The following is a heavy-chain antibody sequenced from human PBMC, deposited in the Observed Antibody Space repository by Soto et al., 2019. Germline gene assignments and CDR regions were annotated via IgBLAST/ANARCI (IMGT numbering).Heavy chain of an antibody. CDR3: ARDDKVWTTGLIDY. D-gene: IGHD4-17*01. CDR1: GFTFSSYS. V-gene: IGHV3-21*01. CDR2: ISSSSSYI. Sequence: EVQLVESGGGLVKPGGSRRLSCAACGFTFSSYSMNWVRQAPGKGLEWVSSISSSSSYIYYADSVKGRFTISRDNAKNSLYLQMNSLRAEDTAVYYCARDDKVWTTGLIDYWGQGTLVTVSS. J-gene: IGHJ4*02.